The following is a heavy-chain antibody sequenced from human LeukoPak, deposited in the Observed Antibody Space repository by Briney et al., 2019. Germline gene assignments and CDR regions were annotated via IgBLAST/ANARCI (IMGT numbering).Heavy chain of an antibody. J-gene: IGHJ6*03. D-gene: IGHD2-15*01. CDR3: ARGLSSKPYIVRRPEKNYMDV. Sequence: KPSETLSLTCAVYGGSFSGYYWSWIRQPPGKGQEWIGEINHSGSTNYNPSLKSRVTISVDTSKNQFSLKLSSVTAADTAVYYCARGLSSKPYIVRRPEKNYMDVWGKGTTVTVSS. CDR1: GGSFSGYY. CDR2: INHSGST. V-gene: IGHV4-34*01.